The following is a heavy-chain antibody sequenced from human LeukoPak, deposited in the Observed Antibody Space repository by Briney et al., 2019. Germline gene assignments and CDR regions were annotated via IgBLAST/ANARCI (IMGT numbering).Heavy chain of an antibody. D-gene: IGHD4-11*01. Sequence: GASVKVSCKASGFTFSNYWMHWVRQGPGEGLEWLVLINPHGSITVYAQRFQGRLTFTRDTSASMMSMELTTLRSDDTAVYFCVRENNNDYNHFDYWGQGTLVTVSS. V-gene: IGHV1-46*01. CDR2: INPHGSIT. J-gene: IGHJ4*02. CDR1: GFTFSNYW. CDR3: VRENNNDYNHFDY.